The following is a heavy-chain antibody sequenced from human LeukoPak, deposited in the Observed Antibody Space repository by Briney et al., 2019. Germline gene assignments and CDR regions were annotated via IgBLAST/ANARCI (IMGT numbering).Heavy chain of an antibody. CDR1: GGTFSSYA. Sequence: SVKVSCKASGGTFSSYAISWVRQAPGQGLEWMGRIIPIFGAANYAQKFQGRVTITTDESTSTAYMELSSLRSEDTAVYYCARDRLVRGVIVLGHYYFDYWGQGTLVTVSS. J-gene: IGHJ4*02. CDR3: ARDRLVRGVIVLGHYYFDY. CDR2: IIPIFGAA. D-gene: IGHD3-10*01. V-gene: IGHV1-69*05.